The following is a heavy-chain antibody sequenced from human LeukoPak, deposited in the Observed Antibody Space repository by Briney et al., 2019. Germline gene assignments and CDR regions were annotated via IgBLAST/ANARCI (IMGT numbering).Heavy chain of an antibody. J-gene: IGHJ3*02. CDR1: GGSISSSSDY. CDR2: IYYSGST. Sequence: SETLSLTCSISGGSISSSSDYWGWIRQPPGKGLEWIGSIYYSGSTNYNPSLKSRVTISVGTSKNQFSLKLSSVTAADTAVYYCARVLGGYGSSFDIWGQGTMVTVSS. D-gene: IGHD3-10*01. V-gene: IGHV4-39*07. CDR3: ARVLGGYGSSFDI.